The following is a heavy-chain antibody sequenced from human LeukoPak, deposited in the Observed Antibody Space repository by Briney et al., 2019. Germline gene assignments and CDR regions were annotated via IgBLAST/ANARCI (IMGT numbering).Heavy chain of an antibody. Sequence: PGGSLRLSCSASGFTFSDYYMSWTRQAPGKGLEWVAVISYDGSSKFYADSVKGRFTISRDNSNNTLYLQMNSLRAEDTALYYCAKNLLMRWPPGDALHIWGQGTMVTVS. V-gene: IGHV3-30*18. CDR1: GFTFSDYY. CDR3: AKNLLMRWPPGDALHI. D-gene: IGHD4-23*01. J-gene: IGHJ3*02. CDR2: ISYDGSSK.